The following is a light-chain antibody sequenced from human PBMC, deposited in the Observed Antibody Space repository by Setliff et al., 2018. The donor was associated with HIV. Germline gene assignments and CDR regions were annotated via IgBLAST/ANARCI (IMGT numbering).Light chain of an antibody. J-gene: IGLJ1*01. CDR1: NIGSKT. Sequence: SYELTQPVSVSVAPGKTARITCGGNNIGSKTVHWYQQKPGQAPVLVIYDDGDRPSGIPERFSGSNSGTTVTLTISRVEAGDEADYYCQVWDSRSDHFVFGTGTKVTVL. CDR3: QVWDSRSDHFV. CDR2: DDG. V-gene: IGLV3-21*03.